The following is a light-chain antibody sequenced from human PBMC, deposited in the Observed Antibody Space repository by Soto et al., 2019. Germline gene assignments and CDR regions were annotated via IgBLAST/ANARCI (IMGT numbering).Light chain of an antibody. Sequence: EIVLTQSPGTLSLSPGERATLSCRASQSVDNNYLAWYQQKPGQAPRLLIYGASTRATGIPDRFSGSGSGTAFSFTISRLEPEDFAVYYCQRYGSSPLYTFGRGTKLEIK. CDR1: QSVDNNY. CDR2: GAS. V-gene: IGKV3-20*01. J-gene: IGKJ2*01. CDR3: QRYGSSPLYT.